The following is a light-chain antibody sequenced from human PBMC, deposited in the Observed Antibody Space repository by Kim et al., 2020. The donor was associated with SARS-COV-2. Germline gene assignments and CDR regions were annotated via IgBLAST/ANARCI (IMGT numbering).Light chain of an antibody. J-gene: IGKJ2*01. CDR1: QCFCSHF. CDR2: SVS. Sequence: SPGDTSTLSFTTSQCFCSHFLSWYQQNPGQAPRLLIYSVSNRATGIPDSFSGSGSGTDFSLTISRLEPEDFAVYYCQQYGIAPPYTFGQGTKLEIK. CDR3: QQYGIAPPYT. V-gene: IGKV3-20*01.